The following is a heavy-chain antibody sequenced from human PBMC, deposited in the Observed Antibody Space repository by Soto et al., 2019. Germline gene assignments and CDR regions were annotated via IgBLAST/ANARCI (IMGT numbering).Heavy chain of an antibody. D-gene: IGHD2-21*01. J-gene: IGHJ6*02. CDR2: ISSSSSTI. Sequence: PGGSLRLSCAASGFTFSSYSMNWVRQAPGKGLEWVSYISSSSSTIYYADSVKGRFTISRDNAKNSLYLQMNSLRDEDTAVYYCARDRTDCYGGGYYGMDVWGQGTTVTVSS. V-gene: IGHV3-48*02. CDR1: GFTFSSYS. CDR3: ARDRTDCYGGGYYGMDV.